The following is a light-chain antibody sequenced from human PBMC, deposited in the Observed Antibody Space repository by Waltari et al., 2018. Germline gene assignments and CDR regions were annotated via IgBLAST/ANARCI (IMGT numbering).Light chain of an antibody. CDR2: VAS. V-gene: IGKV3-11*01. Sequence: CRTSQRVSSALAVYQENRGESARRIIYVASNRAAGIPARFSVSGSGTDFTLTISSLEPEDFAVYYCQQRSGWFTFGPGTKVDIK. CDR1: QRVSSA. CDR3: QQRSGWFT. J-gene: IGKJ3*01.